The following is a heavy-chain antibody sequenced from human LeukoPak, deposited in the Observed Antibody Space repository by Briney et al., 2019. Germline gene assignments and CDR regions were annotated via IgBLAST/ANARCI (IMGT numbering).Heavy chain of an antibody. CDR2: IISSSSTI. CDR1: GFTFSSYT. D-gene: IGHD2-2*01. V-gene: IGHV3-48*04. J-gene: IGHJ4*02. CDR3: ARLHCSSTSCYFFDRTGVFDY. Sequence: GGSLRLSCAASGFTFSSYTMNWVRQAPGKGLEWVSYIISSSSTISYADSVKGRFTISRDNAKNSLYLQMNSLRAEDTAVYYCARLHCSSTSCYFFDRTGVFDYWGQGTLVTVSS.